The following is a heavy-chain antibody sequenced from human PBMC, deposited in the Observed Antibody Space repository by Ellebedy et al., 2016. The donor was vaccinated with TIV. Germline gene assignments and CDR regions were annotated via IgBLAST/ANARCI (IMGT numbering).Heavy chain of an antibody. J-gene: IGHJ4*02. Sequence: MPGGSLRLSCTVSGGSITSFYWSWIRQTPGKGLEYIGNIYYTGSTNYNPSLKSRVTISVDTSKNQFSLKLSSVTAADTAVYYCESSSGYYYTSDYWGQGTLVTVSS. V-gene: IGHV4-59*12. CDR3: ESSSGYYYTSDY. CDR1: GGSITSFY. D-gene: IGHD3-22*01. CDR2: IYYTGST.